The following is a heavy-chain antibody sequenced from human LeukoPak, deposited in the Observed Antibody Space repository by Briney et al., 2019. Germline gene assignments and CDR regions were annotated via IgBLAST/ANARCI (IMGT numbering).Heavy chain of an antibody. CDR1: GGSISSYY. Sequence: PSETLSLTCTVSGGSISSYYWSWIRQPPGKGLEWIGYIYYSGSTNYNPSLKSRVTISVDTSKNQFSLKLSSVTAADTAVYYCARFYDFWSGYGFDYWSQGTLVTVSS. CDR3: ARFYDFWSGYGFDY. V-gene: IGHV4-59*01. D-gene: IGHD3-3*01. CDR2: IYYSGST. J-gene: IGHJ4*02.